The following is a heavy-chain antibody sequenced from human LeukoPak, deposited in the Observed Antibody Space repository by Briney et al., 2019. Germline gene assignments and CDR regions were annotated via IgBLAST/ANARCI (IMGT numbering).Heavy chain of an antibody. CDR3: ARDSRAVAGLWY. CDR2: IWNDGSNK. V-gene: IGHV3-33*01. Sequence: PGGSLRLSCAASGFAFSSYGMPWVRQAPGKGLEWVAVIWNDGSNKYYADSVKGRFTISRDNSKNTLYLQMNSLRAEDTAVYYCARDSRAVAGLWYWGQGTLVTVSS. D-gene: IGHD6-19*01. CDR1: GFAFSSYG. J-gene: IGHJ4*02.